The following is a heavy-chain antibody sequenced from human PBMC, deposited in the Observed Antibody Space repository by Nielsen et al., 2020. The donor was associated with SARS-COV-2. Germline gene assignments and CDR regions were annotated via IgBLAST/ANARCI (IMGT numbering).Heavy chain of an antibody. D-gene: IGHD6-13*01. J-gene: IGHJ4*02. CDR2: IYYSGST. Sequence: SETLSLTCTASGGSISSSSYYWGWIRQPPGKGLEWIGSIYYSGSTYYNPSLKSRVTISVDTSKNQFSLKLSSVTAADTAVYYCARTRAIAAVSYYFDYWGQGTLVTVSS. V-gene: IGHV4-39*01. CDR1: GGSISSSSYY. CDR3: ARTRAIAAVSYYFDY.